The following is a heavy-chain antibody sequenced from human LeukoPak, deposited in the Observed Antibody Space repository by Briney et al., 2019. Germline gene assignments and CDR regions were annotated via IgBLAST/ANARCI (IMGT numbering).Heavy chain of an antibody. CDR2: MFPDGRT. CDR1: GFSVNDNY. CDR3: ARTNPVYGDYDY. J-gene: IGHJ4*02. D-gene: IGHD4-17*01. V-gene: IGHV3-53*01. Sequence: GGSLRLSCAVSGFSVNDNYMSWVRQAPGKGLQWVSVMFPDGRTYYADSVKSRFTISRDLARHTLLLQMHSLRADDTAVHYCARTNPVYGDYDYWGQGTLVTVSS.